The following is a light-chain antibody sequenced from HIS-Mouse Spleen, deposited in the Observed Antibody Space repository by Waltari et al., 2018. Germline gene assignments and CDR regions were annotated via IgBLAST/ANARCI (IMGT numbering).Light chain of an antibody. V-gene: IGLV2-8*01. CDR1: SSYVGGYNY. CDR2: EVS. CDR3: SSYAGSNNLV. J-gene: IGLJ2*01. Sequence: QSALTQPPSASGSPGQSVTISCTGTSSYVGGYNYVSWYQQHPGNAPKLMIYEVSKRPSGVPDRVAGSKAGNTASLTVSGLQAEDEADYYCSSYAGSNNLVFGGGTKLTVL.